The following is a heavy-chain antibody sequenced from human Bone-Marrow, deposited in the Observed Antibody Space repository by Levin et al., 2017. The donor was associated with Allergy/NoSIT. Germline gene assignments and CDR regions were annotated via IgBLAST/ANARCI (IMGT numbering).Heavy chain of an antibody. Sequence: PGGSLRLSCTASGFTFGDYAMSWFRQAPGKGLEWVGFIRSKAYGGTTEYAASVKGRFTISRDDSKSIAYLQMNSLKTEDTAVYYCTRASVYHTRIGERWLQSFYRGFYFDYWGQGTLVTVSS. J-gene: IGHJ4*02. CDR3: TRASVYHTRIGERWLQSFYRGFYFDY. D-gene: IGHD5-24*01. CDR2: IRSKAYGGTT. V-gene: IGHV3-49*03. CDR1: GFTFGDYA.